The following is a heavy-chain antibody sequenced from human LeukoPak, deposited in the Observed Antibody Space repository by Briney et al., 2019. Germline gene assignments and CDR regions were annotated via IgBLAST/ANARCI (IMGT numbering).Heavy chain of an antibody. V-gene: IGHV3-49*03. D-gene: IGHD1-26*01. CDR2: IRSKAYGGTT. Sequence: GGSLRLSCTASGFTFGDYAMGWFRQAPGKGLEWVGFIRSKAYGGTTEYAASVKGRFTISRDDSKSIAYLQMNSLKTEDTAVYYCTRDIVGATLFWGQGTLVTVSS. J-gene: IGHJ4*02. CDR1: GFTFGDYA. CDR3: TRDIVGATLF.